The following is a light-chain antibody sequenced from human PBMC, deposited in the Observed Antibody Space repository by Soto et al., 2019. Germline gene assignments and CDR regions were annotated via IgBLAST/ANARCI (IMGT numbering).Light chain of an antibody. J-gene: IGLJ1*01. CDR2: VVT. CDR3: SSYATSGTYL. CDR1: SSDVGGYNY. Sequence: SVLTQPASVSGSPGQSITISCTGTSSDVGGYNYVSWYQQHPGKAPKILVYVVTKRPSGVSNRFSGSKSGNTASLTISGLRDGDEADYYCSSYATSGTYLFGTGTKVTVL. V-gene: IGLV2-14*01.